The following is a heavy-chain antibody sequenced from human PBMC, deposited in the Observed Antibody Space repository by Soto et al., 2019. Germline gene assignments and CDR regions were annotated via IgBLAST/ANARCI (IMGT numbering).Heavy chain of an antibody. D-gene: IGHD3-9*01. CDR3: AKSACESYDVLGD. CDR2: ISYDRSNT. J-gene: IGHJ4*02. CDR1: GFTFDIYA. V-gene: IGHV3-30*18. Sequence: GGSLRLSSAASGFTFDIYAMSCARQAQGVGLACVALISYDRSNTNAADPVKGRFTISRDNSKNALYLQMNRLRLEDTGFYYCAKSACESYDVLGDWGPGTLVTVSS.